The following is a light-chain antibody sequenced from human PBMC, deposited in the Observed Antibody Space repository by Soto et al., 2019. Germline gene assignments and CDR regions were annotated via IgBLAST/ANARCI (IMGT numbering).Light chain of an antibody. J-gene: IGKJ5*01. Sequence: EIVLTQSPGILSLSPGERATLSCRASQSFSNDFLALYQQRPGQXXXXLXXXSXHMASGIXARFSGSGFGTDFTLTISSLEPEDAAVYYCQQRSNWPPITFGQGTRLEIK. CDR3: QQRSNWPPIT. V-gene: IGKV3-11*01. CDR1: QSFSNDF. CDR2: XSX.